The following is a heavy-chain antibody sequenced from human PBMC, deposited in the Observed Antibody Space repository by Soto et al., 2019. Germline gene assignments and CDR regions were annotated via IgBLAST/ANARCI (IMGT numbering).Heavy chain of an antibody. CDR3: ARLSYCYSDGCIFXS. D-gene: IGHD2-21*01. CDR1: GGSISSSTPYY. J-gene: IGHJ4*02. CDR2: INYRGTA. Sequence: SETLSLTCIVSGGSISSSTPYYWAWIRQPPGKGLEWIGSINYRGTAYYTTSLTSRLTMSVDTSKNQFSLSVNSVTAADTAVYYCARLSYCYSDGCIFXSWGQGTLVTVSS. V-gene: IGHV4-39*01.